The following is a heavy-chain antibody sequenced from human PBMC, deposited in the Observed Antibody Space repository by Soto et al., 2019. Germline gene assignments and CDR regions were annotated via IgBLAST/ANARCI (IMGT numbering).Heavy chain of an antibody. CDR2: ISWDSTII. V-gene: IGHV3-9*01. CDR1: GFTFDDYG. D-gene: IGHD1-26*01. Sequence: GGSLRLSCAASGFTFDDYGMHWVRRVPGKGLEWVSAISWDSTIIDYVDSVKGRFTISRDNTKNSLFLQMNSLRVEDTAMYYCAREGVGDKKNWYNYFDYWGQGILVTVYS. J-gene: IGHJ4*02. CDR3: AREGVGDKKNWYNYFDY.